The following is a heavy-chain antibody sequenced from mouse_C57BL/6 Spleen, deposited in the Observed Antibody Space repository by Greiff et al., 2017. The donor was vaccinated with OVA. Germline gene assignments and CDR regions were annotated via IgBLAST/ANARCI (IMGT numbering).Heavy chain of an antibody. CDR3: ARLGTGYFDG. V-gene: IGHV1-69*01. CDR2: IDPSDSYT. Sequence: QVQLQQPGAELVMPGASVKLSCKASGYTFTSYWLHWVKQRPGQGLEWIGEIDPSDSYTNYNQKFKGQSTLTVDKSSSTAYMQLSSLTSEYSAVDYCARLGTGYFDGWGTGTTATVSS. D-gene: IGHD3-3*01. CDR1: GYTFTSYW. J-gene: IGHJ1*03.